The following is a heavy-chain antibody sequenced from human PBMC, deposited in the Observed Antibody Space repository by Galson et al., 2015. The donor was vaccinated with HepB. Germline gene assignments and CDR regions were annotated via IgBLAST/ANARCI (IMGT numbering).Heavy chain of an antibody. J-gene: IGHJ6*02. CDR1: GFTFSSYA. D-gene: IGHD6-6*01. CDR3: STSEGELGFSYYGLDV. Sequence: SLRLSCAAAGFTFSSYAISWVRRAPGKGLEWVSGVSASGGSTYYADSVKGRFTISRDNSKNTLYLQMNSLRPEDTAVYYCSTSEGELGFSYYGLDVWGQGTTVTASS. CDR2: VSASGGST. V-gene: IGHV3-23*01.